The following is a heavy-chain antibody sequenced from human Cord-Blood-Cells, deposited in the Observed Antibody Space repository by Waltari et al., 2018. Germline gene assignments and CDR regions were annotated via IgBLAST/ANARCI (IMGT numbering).Heavy chain of an antibody. CDR2: ISSSSSYI. CDR3: ARDRGYGDYGY. J-gene: IGHJ4*02. Sequence: EVQLVESGGGLVKPGGSLRLSCAASGFTFSSYSMNWVRQAPGKGLGWVSAISSSSSYIYYADSVKGRFTISRDNARNSLYLQMNSLRAEDTAVYYCARDRGYGDYGYWGQGTLVTVSS. CDR1: GFTFSSYS. V-gene: IGHV3-21*01. D-gene: IGHD4-17*01.